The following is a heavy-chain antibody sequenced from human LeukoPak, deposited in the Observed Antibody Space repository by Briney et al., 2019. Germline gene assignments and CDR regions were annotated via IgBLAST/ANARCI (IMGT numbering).Heavy chain of an antibody. Sequence: GGPLRLSCAAPGFTSSSYEMNWVRQAPGKGLGGVSYISSSSSYIYYADSVKGRFTISRDNAKNSLYLQMNSLRAEDTAVYYCARGSLSSSSIVDAFDIWGQGTMVTVSS. CDR2: ISSSSSYI. D-gene: IGHD6-6*01. V-gene: IGHV3-21*05. J-gene: IGHJ3*02. CDR3: ARGSLSSSSIVDAFDI. CDR1: GFTSSSYE.